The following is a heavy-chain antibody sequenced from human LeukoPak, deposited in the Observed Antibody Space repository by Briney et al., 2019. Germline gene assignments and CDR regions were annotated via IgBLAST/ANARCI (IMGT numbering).Heavy chain of an antibody. Sequence: SSETLSLTCTVSGGSISSWYWSWIRQPPGKGLEWIGYIYYSGSTNYNPSLKSRVTISVDTSKNQFSLKLSSVTAADTAVYYCARHGIRWADPNAFDIWGQGTGVTVSS. CDR1: GGSISSWY. V-gene: IGHV4-59*08. J-gene: IGHJ3*02. CDR2: IYYSGST. D-gene: IGHD1-14*01. CDR3: ARHGIRWADPNAFDI.